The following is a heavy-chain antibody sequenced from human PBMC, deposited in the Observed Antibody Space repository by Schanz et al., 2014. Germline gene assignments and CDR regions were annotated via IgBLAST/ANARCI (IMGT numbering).Heavy chain of an antibody. V-gene: IGHV3-23*01. CDR1: GFSFSIFA. CDR2: ISGSGGDT. J-gene: IGHJ5*01. D-gene: IGHD2-8*01. CDR3: AKWEDIVPEPEPMRGWFDS. Sequence: EVQLLESGGGLVQPGGSLRLSCAASGFSFSIFAMTWVRQAPGQGLEWVSTISGSGGDTYPADSVKGRFIVSRDNSRATLFLQMDSLRAADTAFYYCAKWEDIVPEPEPMRGWFDSWGQGILVTVSS.